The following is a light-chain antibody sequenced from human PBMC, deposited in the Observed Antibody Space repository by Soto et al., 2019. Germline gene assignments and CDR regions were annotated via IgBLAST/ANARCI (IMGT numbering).Light chain of an antibody. CDR1: QSVRSNY. CDR3: QQYGSSPWT. V-gene: IGKV3-20*01. Sequence: EIVLTQSPGTLSLSPGERATLSCRASQSVRSNYLAWYRQTPGQAPRLLIYGASNRATGIPDRFSGSGSGTEFTLIISRLEPEDFALYYCQQYGSSPWTFGQGTKVEIK. CDR2: GAS. J-gene: IGKJ1*01.